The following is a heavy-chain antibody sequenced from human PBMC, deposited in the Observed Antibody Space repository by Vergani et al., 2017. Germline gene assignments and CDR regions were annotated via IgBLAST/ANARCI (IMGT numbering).Heavy chain of an antibody. V-gene: IGHV3-23*01. CDR3: VKDSGSYENFFDS. CDR2: LTGGGGST. Sequence: EVQLLESGGSLKQPGGSVRLSCAASGFTFSTYAMHWVRQAPGKGLEWVSALTGGGGSTYYAASFKGRIIISRDNSRDTLYLQMNSLRPEDTATYYCVKDSGSYENFFDSWGQGTLVTVSS. J-gene: IGHJ4*02. CDR1: GFTFSTYA. D-gene: IGHD1-26*01.